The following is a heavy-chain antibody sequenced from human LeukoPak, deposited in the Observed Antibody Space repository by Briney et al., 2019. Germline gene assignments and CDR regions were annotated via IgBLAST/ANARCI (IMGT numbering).Heavy chain of an antibody. J-gene: IGHJ4*02. CDR2: IWYDGSNK. V-gene: IGHV3-33*01. D-gene: IGHD3-22*01. Sequence: PGGSLRLSCAASGFTFSRYGMHWVRQAPGKGLEWVAVIWYDGSNKYYADSVKGRFTISRDNSKNTLYLQMNSLRAEDTAAYYCASCYDSSGYWIDYWGQGTLVTVSS. CDR3: ASCYDSSGYWIDY. CDR1: GFTFSRYG.